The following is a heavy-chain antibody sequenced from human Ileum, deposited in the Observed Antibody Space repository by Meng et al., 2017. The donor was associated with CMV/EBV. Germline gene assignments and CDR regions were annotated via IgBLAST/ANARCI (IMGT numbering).Heavy chain of an antibody. V-gene: IGHV3-30*04. D-gene: IGHD6-13*01. CDR1: GFSFSSHA. J-gene: IGHJ4*01. CDR3: TKGGVYSSSWGDY. Sequence: GGSLRLSCAASGFSFSSHAMHWVRQAPGKGLEWVAGTPYDGSNTYYADSVKGRFTVSRDNSKNTLYLQMDSLRAEDTAVYYCTKGGVYSSSWGDYWGQGTQVTVSS. CDR2: TPYDGSNT.